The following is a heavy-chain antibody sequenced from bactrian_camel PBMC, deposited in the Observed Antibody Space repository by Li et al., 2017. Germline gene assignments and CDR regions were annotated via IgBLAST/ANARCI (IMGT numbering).Heavy chain of an antibody. CDR1: GFTFSTYA. D-gene: IGHD5*01. CDR2: LVNDGT. J-gene: IGHJ4*01. CDR3: ANVRVGH. V-gene: IGHV3S1*01. Sequence: QVQLVESGGGLVQPGGSLRLSCAASGFTFSTYALSWVRQAPGKGLEWVSSLVNDGTAYADSVKGRFAISRDNAKNTLYLQMTNLKSEDMAMYYCANVRVGHWGQGTQVTVS.